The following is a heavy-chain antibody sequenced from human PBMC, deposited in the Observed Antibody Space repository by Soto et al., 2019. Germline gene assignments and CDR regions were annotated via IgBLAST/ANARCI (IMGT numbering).Heavy chain of an antibody. CDR3: THRGYSSSRGFDY. Sequence: QITLKESGPTLVKPTQTLTLTCTFSGFSLTTIGVGVGWIRQPPGKALEWLALIYWDDDKSYSPSLKSRLTXTXDTXKNQVVLTMINMDPVDTATYYCTHRGYSSSRGFDYWGQGILVTVSS. CDR2: IYWDDDK. D-gene: IGHD5-12*01. J-gene: IGHJ4*02. CDR1: GFSLTTIGVG. V-gene: IGHV2-5*02.